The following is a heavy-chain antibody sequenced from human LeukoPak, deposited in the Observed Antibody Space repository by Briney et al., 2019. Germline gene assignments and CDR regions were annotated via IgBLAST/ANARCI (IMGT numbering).Heavy chain of an antibody. CDR1: GGTFSSYA. J-gene: IGHJ4*02. D-gene: IGHD1-26*01. Sequence: GASVKVSCKASGGTFSSYAISWVRQAPGQGLEWMGGIIPIFGTANYAQKFQGRVTITTDESTSTAYMELSSLRSEDTAVYYCARESGSGSYRYYFDYWGQGTLITVSS. CDR2: IIPIFGTA. CDR3: ARESGSGSYRYYFDY. V-gene: IGHV1-69*05.